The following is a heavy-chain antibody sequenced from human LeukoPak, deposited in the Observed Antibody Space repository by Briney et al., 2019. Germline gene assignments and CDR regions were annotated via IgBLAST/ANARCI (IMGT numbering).Heavy chain of an antibody. CDR2: IYYSGST. CDR3: ARGGYSYGYYMDV. CDR1: GRPISSYY. Sequence: SETLSLTCTVSGRPISSYYWSWIRQPPGKGLEWIGYIYYSGSTNYNPSLKSRVTISVDTSKNQFSLKLSSMTAADTAVYYCARGGYSYGYYMDVWGKGTTVTVSS. J-gene: IGHJ6*03. D-gene: IGHD5-18*01. V-gene: IGHV4-59*01.